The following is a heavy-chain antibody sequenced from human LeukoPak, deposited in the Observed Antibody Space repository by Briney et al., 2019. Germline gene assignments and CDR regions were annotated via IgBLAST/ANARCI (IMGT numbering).Heavy chain of an antibody. CDR1: GFTFSNAW. J-gene: IGHJ5*02. CDR3: TTVRCTSTSCYRAS. V-gene: IGHV3-15*01. Sequence: GGSLRLSCVASGFTFSNAWMSWVRQAPGKGLEWVGRMKSESDGGTTNYAEPVKGRFTISRDDSKNTLFLQMNSVQMEDTAVYYCTTVRCTSTSCYRASWGRGTLVTASS. D-gene: IGHD2-2*01. CDR2: MKSESDGGTT.